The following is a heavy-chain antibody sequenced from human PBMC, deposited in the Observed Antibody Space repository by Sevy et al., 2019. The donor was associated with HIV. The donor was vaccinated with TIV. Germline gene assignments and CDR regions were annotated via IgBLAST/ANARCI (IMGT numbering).Heavy chain of an antibody. V-gene: IGHV3-23*01. CDR2: ISRSGGSK. CDR1: GFTFSIYA. J-gene: IGHJ6*02. Sequence: GGSLRLSCAASGFTFSIYAMSWVRQAPGKGLEWVSSISRSGGSKHYADPVKGRLTISRDNSKSTLFLQMNSLRAEDTAVYYCAKVDVVVPVADYGLDVWGQGTTVTVSS. CDR3: AKVDVVVPVADYGLDV. D-gene: IGHD2-2*01.